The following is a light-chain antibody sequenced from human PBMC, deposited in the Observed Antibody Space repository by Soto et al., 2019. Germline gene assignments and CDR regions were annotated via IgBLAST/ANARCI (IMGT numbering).Light chain of an antibody. J-gene: IGLJ2*01. CDR2: GHS. CDR3: QSYDSSMSVI. CDR1: SSNIGAGYD. V-gene: IGLV1-40*01. Sequence: QSVLTQPPSVSGAPGQSVTISCTGSSSNIGAGYDVHWYQQLPGTAPKLHTHGHSNRPSGGPDRFSGSKSGTSASLAITGLQAEDEADYYCQSYDSSMSVIFGGGTKLTVL.